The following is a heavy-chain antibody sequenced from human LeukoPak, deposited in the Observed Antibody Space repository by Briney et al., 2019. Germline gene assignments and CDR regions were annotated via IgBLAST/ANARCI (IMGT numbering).Heavy chain of an antibody. CDR1: GGSFSGYY. V-gene: IGHV4-34*01. D-gene: IGHD3-22*01. Sequence: SETLSLTCAVYGGSFSGYYWSWIRQPPGKGLEWIGEINHSGSTNYNPSLKSRVTISVDTSKNQFSLKLSSVTAADTAVYYCARDEFDYYDSSGLFDYWGQGTLVTVSS. J-gene: IGHJ4*02. CDR2: INHSGST. CDR3: ARDEFDYYDSSGLFDY.